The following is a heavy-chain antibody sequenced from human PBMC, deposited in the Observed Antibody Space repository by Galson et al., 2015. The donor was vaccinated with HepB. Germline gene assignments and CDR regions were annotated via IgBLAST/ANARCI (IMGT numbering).Heavy chain of an antibody. V-gene: IGHV3-15*01. CDR2: IKSKTDGGTT. J-gene: IGHJ5*02. CDR3: TTDLFSSSWSEPWFDP. D-gene: IGHD6-13*01. Sequence: SLRLSCAASGFTFSNAWMSWVRQAPGKGLEWVGRIKSKTDGGTTDYAAPVKGRFTISRDDSKNTLYLQMNGLKTEDTAVYYCTTDLFSSSWSEPWFDPWGQGTLVTVSS. CDR1: GFTFSNAW.